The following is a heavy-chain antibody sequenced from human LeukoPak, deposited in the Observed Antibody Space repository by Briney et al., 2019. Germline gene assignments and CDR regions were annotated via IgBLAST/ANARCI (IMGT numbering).Heavy chain of an antibody. V-gene: IGHV3-23*01. CDR2: ISGTDGSR. D-gene: IGHD2-2*01. J-gene: IGHJ4*02. CDR3: AKEGSTSWNYYFDY. CDR1: GFTFSSND. Sequence: GGSLRLSCAASGFTFSSNDMSWVRQAPGKGLEWVSGISGTDGSRSYADSVKGRFTISRDNSKNTLYLQMNSLRVEDTAVYYCAKEGSTSWNYYFDYWGQGALVTVSS.